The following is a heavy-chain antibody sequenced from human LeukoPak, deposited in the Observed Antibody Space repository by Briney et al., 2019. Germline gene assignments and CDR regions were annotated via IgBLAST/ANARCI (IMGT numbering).Heavy chain of an antibody. V-gene: IGHV4-31*03. Sequence: SGTLSLTCTVSGGSISSGGYYWSWIRQHPGKGLEWIGYIYYSGSTYYNPSLKSRVTISVDTSKNQFSLKLSSVTAADTAVYYCARDYDSSGYFFDYWGQGTLVTVSS. CDR3: ARDYDSSGYFFDY. D-gene: IGHD3-22*01. CDR2: IYYSGST. J-gene: IGHJ4*02. CDR1: GGSISSGGYY.